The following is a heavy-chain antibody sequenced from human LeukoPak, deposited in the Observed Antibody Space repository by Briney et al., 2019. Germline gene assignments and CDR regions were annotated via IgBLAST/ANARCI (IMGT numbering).Heavy chain of an antibody. V-gene: IGHV4-30-4*01. J-gene: IGHJ6*02. D-gene: IGHD2-2*01. CDR1: GGSISSGDYY. Sequence: SETLSLTCTVSGGSISSGDYYWSWIRQPPGKGLEWIGYIYYSGSTYYNPSLKSRVTISVDTSKNQLSLKLSSVTAADTAVYYCARDAVVPAAISSYGMDVWGQGTTVTVSS. CDR2: IYYSGST. CDR3: ARDAVVPAAISSYGMDV.